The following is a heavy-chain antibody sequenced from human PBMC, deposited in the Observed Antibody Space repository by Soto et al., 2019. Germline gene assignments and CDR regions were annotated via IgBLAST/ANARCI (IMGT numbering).Heavy chain of an antibody. CDR3: ARSSVDTAMATDY. CDR1: GGSISSYY. CDR2: IYYSGST. J-gene: IGHJ4*02. V-gene: IGHV4-59*08. D-gene: IGHD5-18*01. Sequence: QVQLQESGPGLVKPSETLSLTCTVSGGSISSYYWSWIRQPPGKGLEWIGYIYYSGSTNYNPSLKSRVTISVDTFKNQFSLKLSSVTAADTAVYYCARSSVDTAMATDYWGQGTLVTVSS.